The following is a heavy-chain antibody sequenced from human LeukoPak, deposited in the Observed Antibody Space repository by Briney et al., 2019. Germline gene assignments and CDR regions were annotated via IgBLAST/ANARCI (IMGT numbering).Heavy chain of an antibody. CDR3: ARIRGYSYVPPDY. J-gene: IGHJ4*02. CDR1: GYSISSGYY. Sequence: PSETLSLTCTVSGYSISSGYYWGWIRQPPGKGLEWIGSIYHSGSTYYNPSLKSRVTISVDTSKNQFSLKLSSVTAADTAVYYCARIRGYSYVPPDYWGQGTLVTVSS. CDR2: IYHSGST. V-gene: IGHV4-38-2*02. D-gene: IGHD5-18*01.